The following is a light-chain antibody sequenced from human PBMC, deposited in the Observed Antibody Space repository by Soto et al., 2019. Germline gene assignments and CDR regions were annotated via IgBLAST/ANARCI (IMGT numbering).Light chain of an antibody. CDR2: EVS. CDR3: CSYTSSSTLFV. V-gene: IGLV2-14*01. CDR1: SSDVGGYNY. Sequence: QSALTQPASVSGSPGQSITISCTGTSSDVGGYNYVSWYQQHPGKAPKVMIYEVSNRPSGVSYRFSASKSGNTASLTISGLQTEDEAGYYCCSYTSSSTLFVFGTGTKLTVL. J-gene: IGLJ1*01.